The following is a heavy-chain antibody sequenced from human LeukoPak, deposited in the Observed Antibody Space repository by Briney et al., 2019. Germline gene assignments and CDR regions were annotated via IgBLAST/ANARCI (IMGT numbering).Heavy chain of an antibody. Sequence: TSETLSLTCAVYGGSFSGYYWSWIRQPPGKGLEWIGEINHSGSTNYNPSLKSRVTTSVDTSKNQFSLKLSSVTAADTAVYYCASRRYYYDSSGYYPQNYFDYWGQGTLVTVSS. CDR1: GGSFSGYY. J-gene: IGHJ4*02. CDR3: ASRRYYYDSSGYYPQNYFDY. D-gene: IGHD3-22*01. CDR2: INHSGST. V-gene: IGHV4-34*01.